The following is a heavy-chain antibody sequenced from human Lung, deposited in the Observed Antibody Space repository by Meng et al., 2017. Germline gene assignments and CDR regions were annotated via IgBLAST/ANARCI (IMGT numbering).Heavy chain of an antibody. CDR2: INTNTGKP. CDR3: ARDGGRRFDY. J-gene: IGHJ4*02. CDR1: GYTFTSHA. D-gene: IGHD1-26*01. Sequence: QLQLAQSGSELKNLGPSVKVSCKASGYTFTSHAMNWVRQAPGQGLEWMGWINTNTGKPAYAQAFTGRFVLSLDSSVTTAYLQISSLEADDTAIYYCARDGGRRFDYWGQGTLVTVSS. V-gene: IGHV7-4-1*02.